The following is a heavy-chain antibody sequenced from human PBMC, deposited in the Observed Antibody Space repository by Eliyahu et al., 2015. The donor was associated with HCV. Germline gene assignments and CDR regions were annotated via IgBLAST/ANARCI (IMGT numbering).Heavy chain of an antibody. CDR1: GXXXXSYG. Sequence: QVQLVESGGGVVQPGXSLRLSCXASGXXXXSYGMXWVRQTPGKGLEWVAVISYDGVSTYYADSVKGRFTISRDNSKNTLYLHINSLRPEDTAVFYCAKDVNSNYDYYFYMDVWGKGTAVTVSS. CDR3: AKDVNSNYDYYFYMDV. J-gene: IGHJ6*03. D-gene: IGHD5-18*01. V-gene: IGHV3-30*18. CDR2: ISYDGVST.